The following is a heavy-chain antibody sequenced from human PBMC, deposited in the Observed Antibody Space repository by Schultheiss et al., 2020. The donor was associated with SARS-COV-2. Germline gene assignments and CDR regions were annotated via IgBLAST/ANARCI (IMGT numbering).Heavy chain of an antibody. CDR3: GTLWGGEMANNPGFDY. CDR1: GYTFSTYY. CDR2: INPYSGST. J-gene: IGHJ4*02. Sequence: ASVKVSCKASGYTFSTYYIHWLRQAPGQGLEWLGLINPYSGSTSYAQRFQGRVTMTRDTSTSTVYMELRSLRSEDTAVYYCGTLWGGEMANNPGFDYWGQGTLVTVSS. V-gene: IGHV1-46*01. D-gene: IGHD5-24*01.